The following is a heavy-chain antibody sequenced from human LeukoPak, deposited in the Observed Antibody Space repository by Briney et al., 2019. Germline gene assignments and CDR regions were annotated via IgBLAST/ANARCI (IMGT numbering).Heavy chain of an antibody. CDR2: IYTSGSI. J-gene: IGHJ3*02. D-gene: IGHD2-2*01. V-gene: IGHV4-4*07. CDR3: ARTWLYCSSTSCYEPAFDI. CDR1: GGSISSYY. Sequence: SETLSLTCTASGGSISSYYWSWIRQPAGEGLEWIGRIYTSGSINYNPSLKSRVTMSVDTSKNQFSLKLSSVTAADTAVYYCARTWLYCSSTSCYEPAFDIWGQGTMVTVSS.